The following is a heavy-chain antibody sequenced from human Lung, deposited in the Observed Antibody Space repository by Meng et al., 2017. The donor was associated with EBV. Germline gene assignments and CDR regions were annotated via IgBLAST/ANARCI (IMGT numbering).Heavy chain of an antibody. CDR2: ININTGNP. Sequence: QVAVVESVYALKKPWDSGKVARQAAGYSFTICSRDWVRHAPGQGREWMGWININTGNPTYAQGFTGRFVFSLDTSVSTAYLQIDSLKADDTAVYYCARGNGWRFDYWGQGTLVTVSS. J-gene: IGHJ4*02. CDR3: ARGNGWRFDY. V-gene: IGHV7-4-1*01. CDR1: GYSFTICS. D-gene: IGHD6-19*01.